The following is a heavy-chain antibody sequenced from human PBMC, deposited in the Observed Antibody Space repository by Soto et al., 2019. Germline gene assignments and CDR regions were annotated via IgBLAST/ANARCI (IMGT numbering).Heavy chain of an antibody. CDR1: GFTFSSYA. CDR3: AKDEISKTIRGDAFNF. V-gene: IGHV3-30*04. D-gene: IGHD1-7*01. CDR2: ISYDGSYQ. Sequence: LILSCAASGFTFSSYAMHWVRHAPVKLLEGVAVISYDGSYQYYVDSVKGRFTISRDNSKNTLYLQMNSLRAEDTAVYYCAKDEISKTIRGDAFNFWGQGTMVTVS. J-gene: IGHJ3*01.